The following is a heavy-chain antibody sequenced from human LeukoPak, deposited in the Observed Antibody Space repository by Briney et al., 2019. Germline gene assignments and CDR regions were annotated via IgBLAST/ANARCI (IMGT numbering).Heavy chain of an antibody. CDR2: IYYSQST. D-gene: IGHD6-19*01. V-gene: IGHV4-39*07. Sequence: SDTLTLPCTVSGRSISSSSYYWGWIRQPPGKGLDWIGSIYYSQSTYYNPSLKSRVTISVDPSKNQFSLKLSSVTAADTAVYYCARVGHRYSSGWYDYWGQGTLVTVSS. J-gene: IGHJ4*02. CDR1: GRSISSSSYY. CDR3: ARVGHRYSSGWYDY.